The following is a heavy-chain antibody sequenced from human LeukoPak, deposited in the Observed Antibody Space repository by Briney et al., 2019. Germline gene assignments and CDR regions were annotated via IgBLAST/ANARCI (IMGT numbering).Heavy chain of an antibody. CDR1: GFTFSNYG. D-gene: IGHD2-15*01. CDR3: TTNRPHCSGGSCSDY. CDR2: IKSETDGGTT. J-gene: IGHJ4*02. Sequence: GGSLRLSCAASGFTFSNYGMHWVRQAPGKGLEWVGRIKSETDGGTTAYAAPVKGRFTISRDDSENTLYLQMNSLKTEDTALYYCTTNRPHCSGGSCSDYWGQGTLVTVSS. V-gene: IGHV3-15*05.